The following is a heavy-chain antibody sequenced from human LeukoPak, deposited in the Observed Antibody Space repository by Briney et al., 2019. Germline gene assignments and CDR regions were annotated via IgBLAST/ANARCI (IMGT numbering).Heavy chain of an antibody. CDR2: IIPILGIA. CDR1: GGTFSSYA. D-gene: IGHD1-26*01. CDR3: ARVSWELMYYFDY. J-gene: IGHJ4*02. V-gene: IGHV1-69*04. Sequence: ASVKVSCKASGGTFSSYAISWVRQAPGQGLEWMGRIIPILGIANYAQKFQGRVTITADKSTSTAYMELSRLRSDDTAVYYCARVSWELMYYFDYWGQGTLVTVSS.